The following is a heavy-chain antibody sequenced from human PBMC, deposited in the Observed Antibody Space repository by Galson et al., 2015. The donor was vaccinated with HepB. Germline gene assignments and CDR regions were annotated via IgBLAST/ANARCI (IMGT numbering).Heavy chain of an antibody. Sequence: SLRLSCAASGFTFSSYDMHWVRQATGKGLEWVSAIGTAGDTYYPGSVKGRFTISRENAKYSLYLQMNSLRAGDTAVYYCARVAYCGGDCHLYDYWGQGTLVTVSS. CDR3: ARVAYCGGDCHLYDY. V-gene: IGHV3-13*01. J-gene: IGHJ4*02. CDR2: IGTAGDT. D-gene: IGHD2-21*02. CDR1: GFTFSSYD.